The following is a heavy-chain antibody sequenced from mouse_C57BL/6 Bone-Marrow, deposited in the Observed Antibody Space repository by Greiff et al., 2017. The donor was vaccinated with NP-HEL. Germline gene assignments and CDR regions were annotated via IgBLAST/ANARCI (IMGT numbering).Heavy chain of an antibody. CDR1: GYTFTSYW. V-gene: IGHV1-69*01. CDR3: ARGTTVVAYYFDY. CDR2: IDPSDSYT. D-gene: IGHD1-1*01. Sequence: VQLQQPGAELVMPGASVKLSCKASGYTFTSYWTHWVKQRPGQGLEWIGEIDPSDSYTNYNQKFKGKSTLTVDKSSSTAYMQLSSLTSEDSAVYYCARGTTVVAYYFDYWGQGTTLTVSS. J-gene: IGHJ2*01.